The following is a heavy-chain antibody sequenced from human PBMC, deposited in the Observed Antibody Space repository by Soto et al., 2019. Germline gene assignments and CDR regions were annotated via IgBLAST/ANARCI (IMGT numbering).Heavy chain of an antibody. CDR2: INHSGST. CDR3: ARGVRFLEWLTTDAFDI. Sequence: SETLSLTCAVYGGSFSGYYWSWIRQPPGKGLEWIGEINHSGSTNYNPSLKSRVTISVDTSKNQFSLKLSSVTAADTAVYYCARGVRFLEWLTTDAFDIWGQGTMVTVSS. CDR1: GGSFSGYY. V-gene: IGHV4-34*01. D-gene: IGHD3-3*01. J-gene: IGHJ3*02.